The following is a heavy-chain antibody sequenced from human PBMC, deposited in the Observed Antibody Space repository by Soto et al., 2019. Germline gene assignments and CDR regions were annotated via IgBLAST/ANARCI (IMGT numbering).Heavy chain of an antibody. CDR2: TYYRSKWYN. CDR3: ARDPNYDILTGYLYYYGMDV. D-gene: IGHD3-9*01. J-gene: IGHJ6*02. Sequence: QTLSLTCAISGDSVSSNSAAWNWIRQSPSRGLEWLGRTYYRSKWYNDYAVSVKSRITINPDTSKNQFSLQLNSVTPEDTAVYYCARDPNYDILTGYLYYYGMDVWGQGTTVTVS. V-gene: IGHV6-1*01. CDR1: GDSVSSNSAA.